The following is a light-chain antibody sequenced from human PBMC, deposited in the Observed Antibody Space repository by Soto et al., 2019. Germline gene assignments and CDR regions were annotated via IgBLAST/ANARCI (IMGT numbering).Light chain of an antibody. V-gene: IGLV2-14*01. CDR1: SSDVGGYNY. CDR3: CSYTSSSPYV. J-gene: IGLJ1*01. CDR2: EVS. Sequence: QSALTQPASVSGSPGQSITISCTGTSSDVGGYNYVSWYQQHPGKAPKLMIYEVSNRPSGVSNRFAGSKSGNTASLTISGRQAEDEADYYCCSYTSSSPYVFGTGTKVTVL.